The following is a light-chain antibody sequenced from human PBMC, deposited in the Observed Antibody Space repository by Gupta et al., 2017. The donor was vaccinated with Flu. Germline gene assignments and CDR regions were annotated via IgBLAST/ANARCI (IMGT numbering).Light chain of an antibody. Sequence: QSALTQPASVSGSPGQSITISCTGTSSDIGAYNYVSWYQQHPNKAPRLMIYEVSNRPSGVSTRFSGSKSGNTASLTISGLQAEDEADYYCSSYTGSGTVFGGGTKVAVL. CDR1: SSDIGAYNY. J-gene: IGLJ3*02. V-gene: IGLV2-14*01. CDR3: SSYTGSGTV. CDR2: EVS.